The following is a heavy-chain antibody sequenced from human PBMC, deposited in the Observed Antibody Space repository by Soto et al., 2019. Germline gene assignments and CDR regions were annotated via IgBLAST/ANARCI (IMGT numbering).Heavy chain of an antibody. D-gene: IGHD2-15*01. CDR3: ARVESSGGSCYPC. CDR1: GGTFSSYA. CDR2: IIPIFGTA. J-gene: IGHJ4*02. V-gene: IGHV1-69*06. Sequence: ASVKVSCNASGGTFSSYAISWVRQAPGQGLEWMGGIIPIFGTANYAQKFQGRVTITADKSTSTAYMELSSLRSEDTAVYYCARVESSGGSCYPCWGQATLVTVYS.